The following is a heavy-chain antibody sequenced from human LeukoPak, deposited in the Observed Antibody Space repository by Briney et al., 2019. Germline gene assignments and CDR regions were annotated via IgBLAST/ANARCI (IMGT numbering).Heavy chain of an antibody. CDR3: ARSGSYYYYYYMDV. D-gene: IGHD1-26*01. Sequence: GGSLRLSCAASGFTFDDYAIHWVRQAPGKGLEWVSGIDWNSVSIGYADSVRGRFTISRDNAKNSLYLQMNSLRAEDTALYSCARSGSYYYYYYMDVWGKGTTVTVSS. V-gene: IGHV3-9*01. J-gene: IGHJ6*03. CDR1: GFTFDDYA. CDR2: IDWNSVSI.